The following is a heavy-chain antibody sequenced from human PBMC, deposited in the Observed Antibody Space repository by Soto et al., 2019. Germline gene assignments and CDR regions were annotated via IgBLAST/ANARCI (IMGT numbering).Heavy chain of an antibody. CDR2: INGSGGST. CDR1: GFTFSSYA. CDR3: AKDRPNDSSNYYYYGIFDY. Sequence: QTGGSLRLSCAAAGFTFSSYAMNWVRQAPGKGLEWVSAINGSGGSTFYADSVKGRFTISRDNSKNTLYLQMNSLRAEDTAVYYCAKDRPNDSSNYYYYGIFDYWGQGTLVTVSS. D-gene: IGHD3-22*01. J-gene: IGHJ4*02. V-gene: IGHV3-23*01.